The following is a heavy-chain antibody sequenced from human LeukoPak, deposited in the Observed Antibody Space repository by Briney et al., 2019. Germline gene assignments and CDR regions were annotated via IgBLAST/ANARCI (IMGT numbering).Heavy chain of an antibody. Sequence: GGSLRLSCAASGFTFSSYSMNWVRQAPGKGLEWVSYISSSGSTIYYADSVKGRFTISRDNAKNSLYLQMNSLRAEDTAVYYCARDAVLRYFDWSGTYYYGMDVWGQGTTVTVSS. D-gene: IGHD3-9*01. CDR2: ISSSGSTI. J-gene: IGHJ6*02. V-gene: IGHV3-48*01. CDR1: GFTFSSYS. CDR3: ARDAVLRYFDWSGTYYYGMDV.